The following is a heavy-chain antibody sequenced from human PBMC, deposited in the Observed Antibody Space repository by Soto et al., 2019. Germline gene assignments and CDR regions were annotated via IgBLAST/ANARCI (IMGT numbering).Heavy chain of an antibody. CDR3: AREYYDFWSVTYSYYGLDV. Sequence: SETLTRTCSVYCCSIRSYYWCLMRQDPAGGLEWIGNIFSSGSTNYNPSLKSRVAISVDTSKNQVSLKLNAVTTADTAVYYCAREYYDFWSVTYSYYGLDVWGQGTTVTVSS. V-gene: IGHV4-59*01. J-gene: IGHJ6*02. CDR2: IFSSGST. D-gene: IGHD3-3*01. CDR1: CCSIRSYY.